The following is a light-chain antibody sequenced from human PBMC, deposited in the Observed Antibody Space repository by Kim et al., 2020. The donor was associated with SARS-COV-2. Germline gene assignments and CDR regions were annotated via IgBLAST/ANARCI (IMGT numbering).Light chain of an antibody. J-gene: IGKJ1*01. V-gene: IGKV1-27*01. CDR1: QGISNY. CDR3: QKYNNAART. CDR2: AAS. Sequence: DNQMTQSPSSLSVSVGDRVTITCRASQGISNYLAWYQQKPGKVPKLLIYAASTLQSGVPSRFSGSGSGTDFTLTISSLQPEDVATYYCQKYNNAARTFGQGTKVDIK.